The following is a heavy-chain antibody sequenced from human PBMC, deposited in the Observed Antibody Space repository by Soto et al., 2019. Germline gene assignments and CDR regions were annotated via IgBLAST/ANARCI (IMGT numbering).Heavy chain of an antibody. J-gene: IGHJ4*02. D-gene: IGHD4-17*01. CDR2: ISGSVDNT. Sequence: PGGSLRLSCAASGFTLRNYAMSWVRQAPGKGLEWVSVISGSVDNTYYADSVKGRFTISRDNSKNMLYLQMNSLRGEDTALYFCAKGGYSDYATLRFFDYWGQGTPVTVSS. V-gene: IGHV3-23*01. CDR3: AKGGYSDYATLRFFDY. CDR1: GFTLRNYA.